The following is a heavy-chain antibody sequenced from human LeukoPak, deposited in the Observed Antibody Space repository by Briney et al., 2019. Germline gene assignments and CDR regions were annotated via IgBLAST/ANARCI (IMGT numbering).Heavy chain of an antibody. CDR1: GYTFTGYY. D-gene: IGHD3-3*01. CDR3: ARDLRYYDFWSGYYSPSLGY. CDR2: INPNSGGT. Sequence: ASVKVSCKASGYTFTGYYMHWVRQAPGQGLEWMGWINPNSGGTNYAQKFQGRVTMTRDTSISTAYMELSRLRSDDTAVYYCARDLRYYDFWSGYYSPSLGYWGQGTLVTVSS. V-gene: IGHV1-2*02. J-gene: IGHJ4*02.